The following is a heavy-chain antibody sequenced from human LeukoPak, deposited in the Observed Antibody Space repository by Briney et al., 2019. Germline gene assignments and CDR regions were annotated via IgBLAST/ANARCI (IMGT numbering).Heavy chain of an antibody. V-gene: IGHV4-61*01. CDR2: IYYSGST. J-gene: IGHJ4*02. CDR3: ARERYYDSSGYYGNYYFDY. Sequence: SGTLSLTCTVSGGSVSSGSYYWSWIRQPPGKGLEWIGYIYYSGSTNYNPSLKSRVTISVDTSKNQFSLKLSSVTAADTAVYYCARERYYDSSGYYGNYYFDYWGQGTLVTVSS. CDR1: GGSVSSGSYY. D-gene: IGHD3-22*01.